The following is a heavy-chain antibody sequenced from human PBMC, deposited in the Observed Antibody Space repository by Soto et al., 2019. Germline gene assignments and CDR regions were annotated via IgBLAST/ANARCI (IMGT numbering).Heavy chain of an antibody. J-gene: IGHJ4*02. CDR2: IYHSGST. D-gene: IGHD3-9*01. CDR1: GGSISSGNW. CDR3: ARAGYYPPGFDY. Sequence: QVQLQESGPGLVKPSGTLSLTCAVSGGSISSGNWWSWVRQPPGKGLEWIGEIYHSGSTHYNPSLMSRVTISVDTSRNFFSLKLSSVTAADTAVYYCARAGYYPPGFDYWGQGTLVTVSS. V-gene: IGHV4-4*02.